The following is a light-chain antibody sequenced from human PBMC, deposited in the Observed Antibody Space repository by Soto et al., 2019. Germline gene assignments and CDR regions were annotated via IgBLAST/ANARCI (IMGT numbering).Light chain of an antibody. V-gene: IGLV2-23*01. CDR2: EGS. Sequence: QSVLTQPASVSGSPGQSITISCTGTSRDVGTYSLVSWYQQHPGKAPKLMIYEGSKRPSGVSNRFSGSKSGNTASLTISGLQAEDEADYYCCSFAGSSTYVFGTGTKATVL. CDR3: CSFAGSSTYV. CDR1: SRDVGTYSL. J-gene: IGLJ1*01.